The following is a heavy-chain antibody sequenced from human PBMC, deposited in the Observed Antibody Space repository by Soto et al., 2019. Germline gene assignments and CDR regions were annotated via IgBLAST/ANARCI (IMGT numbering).Heavy chain of an antibody. CDR1: GYIFTGYY. CDR3: ARDLKIRSSTIWFPTFYFDL. D-gene: IGHD6-13*01. CDR2: INPNSGDT. Sequence: QVQLVQSGAEVKNPGASVKVSCKTSGYIFTGYYVHWVRQAPGQGLEWMGWINPNSGDTNYARKFQDLVTLTRNTSITTVYMELRGVTSDDTAVYYCARDLKIRSSTIWFPTFYFDLWGQGTLVTVSS. V-gene: IGHV1-2*04. J-gene: IGHJ4*02.